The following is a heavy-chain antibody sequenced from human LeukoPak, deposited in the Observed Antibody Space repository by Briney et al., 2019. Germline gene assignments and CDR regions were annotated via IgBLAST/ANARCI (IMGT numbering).Heavy chain of an antibody. D-gene: IGHD3-3*01. V-gene: IGHV4-39*07. CDR2: IYYSGST. Sequence: SETLSLTCTVSGGSISGSSYYWGWIRQPPGKGLEWIGSIYYSGSTNYNPSLKSRVTISVDTSKNQFSLKLSSVTAADTAVYYCARATDYGFWSGYYVDYYYGMDVWGQGTTVTVSS. CDR1: GGSISGSSYY. J-gene: IGHJ6*02. CDR3: ARATDYGFWSGYYVDYYYGMDV.